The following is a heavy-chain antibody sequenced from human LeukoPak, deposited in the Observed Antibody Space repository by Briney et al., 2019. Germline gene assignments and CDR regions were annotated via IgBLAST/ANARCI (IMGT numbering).Heavy chain of an antibody. CDR1: GYTFTGYY. Sequence: ASVKVCCEASGYTFTGYYMHWVRQAPGQGVEWMGWINPNSGGTNYAQKFQGRVTMTRDTSISTAYMELSRLRSDDTAVYYCARGRRQLVRQMRYYFDYWGQGTLVTVSS. CDR2: INPNSGGT. J-gene: IGHJ4*02. V-gene: IGHV1-2*02. D-gene: IGHD6-6*01. CDR3: ARGRRQLVRQMRYYFDY.